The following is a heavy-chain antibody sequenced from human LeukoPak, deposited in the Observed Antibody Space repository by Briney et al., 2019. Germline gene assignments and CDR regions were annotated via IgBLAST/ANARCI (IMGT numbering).Heavy chain of an antibody. Sequence: SETPSLTCAVYGGSFSGYYWSWIRQPPGKGLEWIGEINHSGSTNYNPSLKSRVTISVDTSKNQFSLKLSSVTAADTAVYYCARKLGYYYDSTFDYWGQGTLVTVSS. J-gene: IGHJ4*02. CDR2: INHSGST. CDR3: ARKLGYYYDSTFDY. D-gene: IGHD3-22*01. V-gene: IGHV4-34*01. CDR1: GGSFSGYY.